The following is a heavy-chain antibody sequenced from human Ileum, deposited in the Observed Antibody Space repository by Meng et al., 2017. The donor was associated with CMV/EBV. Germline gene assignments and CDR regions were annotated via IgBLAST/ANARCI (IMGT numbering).Heavy chain of an antibody. V-gene: IGHV3-30*02. Sequence: GGSLRLSCAASGFTFSDYGMHWVRQAPGKGLEWVAFIRFDGSIKYYADSVQGRFTISSDNSTNTVDLQMSRLRTDDTVLYYCARPRRALSSSWSSLDFWGQGTLVTVSS. CDR2: IRFDGSIK. J-gene: IGHJ4*02. D-gene: IGHD6-13*01. CDR1: GFTFSDYG. CDR3: ARPRRALSSSWSSLDF.